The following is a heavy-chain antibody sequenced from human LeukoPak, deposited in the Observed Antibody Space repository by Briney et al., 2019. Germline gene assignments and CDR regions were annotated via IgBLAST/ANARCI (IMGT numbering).Heavy chain of an antibody. CDR2: ISSSSSYI. Sequence: GGSLRLSCAASGFTFSSYSMNWVRQAPGKGLEWVSSISSSSSYIYYADSVKGRFTISRDNAKNSLYLQMNSLRAEDTAVYYCARDQYSGSYSFDYWGQGTLVTVSS. D-gene: IGHD1-26*01. CDR3: ARDQYSGSYSFDY. V-gene: IGHV3-21*01. J-gene: IGHJ4*02. CDR1: GFTFSSYS.